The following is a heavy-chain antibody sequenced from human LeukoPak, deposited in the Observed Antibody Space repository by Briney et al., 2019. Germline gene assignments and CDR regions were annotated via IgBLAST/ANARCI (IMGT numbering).Heavy chain of an antibody. J-gene: IGHJ6*02. CDR1: GFTFSSYS. CDR3: ARDTRAYYYGSGSFRHYYYGMDV. CDR2: INSSSSTI. D-gene: IGHD3-10*01. Sequence: GSLRLSCAAAGFTFSSYSMNWVRQAPGKGLEWVAYINSSSSTIYYADSVKGRFTISRDNAKHSPYPQINSLGADDTAVYYFARDTRAYYYGSGSFRHYYYGMDVWGQGTTVTVSS. V-gene: IGHV3-48*04.